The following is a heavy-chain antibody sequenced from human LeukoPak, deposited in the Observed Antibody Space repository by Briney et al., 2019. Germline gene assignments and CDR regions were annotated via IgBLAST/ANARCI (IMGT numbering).Heavy chain of an antibody. V-gene: IGHV3-73*01. CDR3: TRHVDGHPLLRYFDWSPEDDAFDI. CDR2: IRSKANSYAT. CDR1: GFTFSGSA. D-gene: IGHD3-9*01. Sequence: GGSLRLSCAASGFTFSGSAMHWVRQASGKGLEWVGRIRSKANSYATAYAASVKGRFTISRDDSKNTAYLQMNSLKTEDTAVYYCTRHVDGHPLLRYFDWSPEDDAFDIWGQGTMVTVSS. J-gene: IGHJ3*02.